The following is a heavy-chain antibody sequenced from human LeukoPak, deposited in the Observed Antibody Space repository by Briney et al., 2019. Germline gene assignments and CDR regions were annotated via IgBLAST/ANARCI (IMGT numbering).Heavy chain of an antibody. D-gene: IGHD2-15*01. J-gene: IGHJ4*02. V-gene: IGHV3-23*01. CDR3: ANLGYCSGGSCYSAY. CDR2: ISGSGGST. Sequence: GGSLRLSCAASGFTFSSYAMSWVRQAPGKGLEWVSAISGSGGSTYYADSVKGRFTISRDNSKNTLYLQMNSLRAEDTAVYYCANLGYCSGGSCYSAYWGQGTLVTVSS. CDR1: GFTFSSYA.